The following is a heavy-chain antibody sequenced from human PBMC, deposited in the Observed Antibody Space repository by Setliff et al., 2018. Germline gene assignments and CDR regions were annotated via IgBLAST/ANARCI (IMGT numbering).Heavy chain of an antibody. Sequence: ASVKVSCKTSGYPFISYGLSWMRPAPGQGLEWMGWISGYNGNTEYAQNLQGRVTMTMDTSTSTAYMELRSLTSDDTAVYYCARVPYYDYGDLQLGYWGQGTLVTVYS. V-gene: IGHV1-18*01. J-gene: IGHJ4*02. CDR1: GYPFISYG. CDR3: ARVPYYDYGDLQLGY. CDR2: ISGYNGNT. D-gene: IGHD4-17*01.